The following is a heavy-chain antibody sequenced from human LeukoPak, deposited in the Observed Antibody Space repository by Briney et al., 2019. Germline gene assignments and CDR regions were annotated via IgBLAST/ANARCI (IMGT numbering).Heavy chain of an antibody. CDR2: IYYSGST. CDR1: GGSISSGVYY. J-gene: IGHJ4*02. CDR3: ARQHIGYCSSTSCYVDY. V-gene: IGHV4-31*03. Sequence: PSETLSLTCTVSGGSISSGVYYWSWLRQHQGKGLEWIGYIYYSGSTYYNPSLKSRVTISVDTSKNQFSLKLSSVTAADTAVYYCARQHIGYCSSTSCYVDYWGQGTLVTVSS. D-gene: IGHD2-2*01.